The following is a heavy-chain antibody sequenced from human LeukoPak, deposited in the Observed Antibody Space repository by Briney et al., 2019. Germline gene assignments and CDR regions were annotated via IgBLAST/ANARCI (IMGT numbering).Heavy chain of an antibody. D-gene: IGHD4-17*01. J-gene: IGHJ4*02. V-gene: IGHV3-23*01. Sequence: GGSLRLSCAASGFAFTSYGMNWVRQAPGKGLEWLATISITGETTYYADSVKGRFTISRDNSKNTLYLQMNSLRAEDTAVYYCANDYGDYAFDYWGQGTLVTVSS. CDR2: ISITGETT. CDR3: ANDYGDYAFDY. CDR1: GFAFTSYG.